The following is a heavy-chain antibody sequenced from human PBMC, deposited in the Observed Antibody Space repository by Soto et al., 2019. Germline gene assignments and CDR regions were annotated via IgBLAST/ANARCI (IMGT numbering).Heavy chain of an antibody. CDR1: GGTFSSYA. Sequence: SVKVSCKASGGTFSSYAISWVRQAPGQGLEWMGGIIPIFGTANYAQKFQGRVTITADESTSTAYMELSSLRSEDTAVYYCAREDPRGYDFWSGYYIFDYWGQGTLVT. J-gene: IGHJ4*02. V-gene: IGHV1-69*13. CDR3: AREDPRGYDFWSGYYIFDY. D-gene: IGHD3-3*01. CDR2: IIPIFGTA.